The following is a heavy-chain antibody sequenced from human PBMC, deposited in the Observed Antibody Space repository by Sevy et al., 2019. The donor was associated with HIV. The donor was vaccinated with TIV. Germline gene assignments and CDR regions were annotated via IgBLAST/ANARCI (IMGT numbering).Heavy chain of an antibody. CDR2: VRNDGSNK. V-gene: IGHV3-30*02. Sequence: GGYLRLSCAASGFSLTTSDMHWVRQAPGKGLEWVGYVRNDGSNKYYADSVRDRFTISRDSPKNTLYLQMNSLRDEDTAIYYCARGRKTTEEWLEELDYYYGLDVWGQGTTVTVSS. CDR1: GFSLTTSD. J-gene: IGHJ6*02. CDR3: ARGRKTTEEWLEELDYYYGLDV. D-gene: IGHD2-8*01.